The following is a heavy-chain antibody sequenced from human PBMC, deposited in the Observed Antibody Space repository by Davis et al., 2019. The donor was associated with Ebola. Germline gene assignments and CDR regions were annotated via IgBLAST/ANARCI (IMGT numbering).Heavy chain of an antibody. V-gene: IGHV3-30*03. J-gene: IGHJ4*02. CDR2: ISYDGS. CDR1: GFTFSSYG. D-gene: IGHD3-22*01. CDR3: ARLANSDSSGHHPGGY. Sequence: GESLKISCAASGFTFSSYGMQWVRQAPSKGLEWVAVISYDGSDSVKGRFTISRDNSKNTLYLQMNSLRAEDTAVYYCARLANSDSSGHHPGGYWGQGTLVTVSS.